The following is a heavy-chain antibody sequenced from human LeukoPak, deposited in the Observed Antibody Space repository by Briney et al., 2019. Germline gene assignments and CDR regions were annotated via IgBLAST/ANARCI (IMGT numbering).Heavy chain of an antibody. J-gene: IGHJ4*02. CDR1: GGSISSYY. D-gene: IGHD4-17*01. CDR2: INHSGNA. Sequence: SETLSLTCTVSGGSISSYYWSWIRQPPGKGLEWIGEINHSGNANYNPSLKSRVTISLDMSENHFSLKLTSVTAADTAVYYCARGQGTVTTHWGQGTLVTVSS. V-gene: IGHV4-34*01. CDR3: ARGQGTVTTH.